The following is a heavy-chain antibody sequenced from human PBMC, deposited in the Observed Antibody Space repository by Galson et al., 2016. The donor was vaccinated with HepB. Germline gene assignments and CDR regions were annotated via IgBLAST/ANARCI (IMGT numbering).Heavy chain of an antibody. D-gene: IGHD1-26*01. CDR3: AKKSPGKELSPPDY. J-gene: IGHJ4*02. CDR2: TSSDESVK. CDR1: GFTFSIYG. V-gene: IGHV3-30*18. Sequence: SLRLSCAASGFTFSIYGMHWIRQAPGKGLEWVATTSSDESVKHYADSVQGRFTISKDNSKNTLYLQMNSLRAEDTAVYYCAKKSPGKELSPPDYWGQGTLVTVAS.